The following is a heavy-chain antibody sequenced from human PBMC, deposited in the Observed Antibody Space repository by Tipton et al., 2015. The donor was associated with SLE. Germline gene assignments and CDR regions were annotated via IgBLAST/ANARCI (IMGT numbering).Heavy chain of an antibody. CDR3: AKDSGTYYFDF. V-gene: IGHV4-59*02. J-gene: IGHJ4*02. CDR1: GGSVSSYY. CDR2: IDYRDIT. D-gene: IGHD1-26*01. Sequence: TLSLTCSVSGGSVSSYYWNWIRQAPGKGLEWIGYIDYRDITNYNPSLKSRVTMSIDTSKNQFSLKLSSVTAADTAVYYCAKDSGTYYFDFWGQGVLVNVSS.